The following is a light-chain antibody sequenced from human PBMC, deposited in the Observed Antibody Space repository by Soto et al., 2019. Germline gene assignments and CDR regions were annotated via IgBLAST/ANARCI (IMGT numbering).Light chain of an antibody. CDR2: EVS. V-gene: IGLV2-8*01. CDR1: SSDVGGYNY. Sequence: QSALTQPPSASGSPGQSVPISCTGTSSDVGGYNYVSWYQQHPGRAPKLMIYEVSKRPSWVPDRFSGSKSGNTASLTGSGLQTEDESDYYCSSYAGSNKQVFGTGTKVTVL. CDR3: SSYAGSNKQV. J-gene: IGLJ1*01.